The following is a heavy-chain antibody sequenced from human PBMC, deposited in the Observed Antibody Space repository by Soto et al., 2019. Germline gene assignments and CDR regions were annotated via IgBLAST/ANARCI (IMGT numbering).Heavy chain of an antibody. Sequence: PSETLSLTCTVSGGSISSSTYYWGWMRQPPGKGLEWIASFFIGGNTYYNPSLKSRVTISVDTSKNQFSLKLSSVTAADTAVYYCARVGLFNYYGSGPSILYYSMDVWGQGTTVTVSS. J-gene: IGHJ6*02. CDR3: ARVGLFNYYGSGPSILYYSMDV. CDR1: GGSISSSTYY. D-gene: IGHD3-10*01. CDR2: FFIGGNT. V-gene: IGHV4-39*01.